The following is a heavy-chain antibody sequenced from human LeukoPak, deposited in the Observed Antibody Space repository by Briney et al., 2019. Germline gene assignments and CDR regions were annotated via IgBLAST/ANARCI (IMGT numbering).Heavy chain of an antibody. CDR1: GFTFSSYG. V-gene: IGHV3-30*18. CDR3: AKGHVDTAMVSDY. Sequence: GGSLRLSCAASGFTFSSYGMHWVRQAPGKGLEWVAVISYDGSNKYYADSVKGRFTTSRDNSKNTLYLQMISLRAEDTAVYYCAKGHVDTAMVSDYWGQGTLVTVSS. J-gene: IGHJ4*02. CDR2: ISYDGSNK. D-gene: IGHD5-18*01.